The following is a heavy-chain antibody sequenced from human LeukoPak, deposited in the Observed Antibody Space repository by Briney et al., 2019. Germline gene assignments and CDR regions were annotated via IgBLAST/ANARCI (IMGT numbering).Heavy chain of an antibody. CDR2: INPNSGGT. D-gene: IGHD2-8*01. V-gene: IGHV1-2*02. CDR1: GYTFTGYY. Sequence: ASVKVSCKASGYTFTGYYMHWVRQAPGQGLEWMGWINPNSGGTNYAQKFQGRVTMTRDTSISTAYMELSRLRSDDTAVYYCVRDVWGVLAFDIWGQGTMVTVSS. J-gene: IGHJ3*02. CDR3: VRDVWGVLAFDI.